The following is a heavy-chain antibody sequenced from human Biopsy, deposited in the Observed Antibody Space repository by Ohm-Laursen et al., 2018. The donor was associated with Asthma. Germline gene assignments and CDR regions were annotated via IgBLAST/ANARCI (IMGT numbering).Heavy chain of an antibody. V-gene: IGHV3-53*01. CDR3: ARGDSSGWPHYYFDY. CDR2: IYSGGTS. CDR1: GFTVSRDH. J-gene: IGHJ4*02. D-gene: IGHD6-19*01. Sequence: SLRLSCTASGFTVSRDHMFWVRQAPGKGLEWVSVIYSGGTSHTADSVRCRFTISRVFSKNTLHLQMHSLRVEDTAVYYCARGDSSGWPHYYFDYWGQGTLVTVSS.